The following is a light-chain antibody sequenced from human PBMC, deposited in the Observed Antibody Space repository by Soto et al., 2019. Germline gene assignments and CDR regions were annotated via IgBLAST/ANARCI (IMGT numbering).Light chain of an antibody. Sequence: QSALTQPASVSGSPGQSITISCTGTSSDVGGYNYVSWYQLHPGKAPKLMVYEVSNRPSGVPDRFSGSKSVTSASLAITGLQAEDEADYYCQSYDSSLSGSVFGTGTKLTVL. J-gene: IGLJ1*01. CDR3: QSYDSSLSGSV. CDR2: EVS. V-gene: IGLV2-14*01. CDR1: SSDVGGYNY.